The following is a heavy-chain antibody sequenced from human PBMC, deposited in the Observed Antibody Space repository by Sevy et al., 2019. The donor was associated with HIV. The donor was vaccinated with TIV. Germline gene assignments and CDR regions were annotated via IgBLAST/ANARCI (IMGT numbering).Heavy chain of an antibody. CDR2: IIWNSGSI. D-gene: IGHD3-3*01. V-gene: IGHV3-9*01. CDR1: GFTFDDYA. CDR3: AKGEGFLEWFRTTIDY. J-gene: IGHJ4*02. Sequence: GGSLRLSCAASGFTFDDYAMHWVRQAPGKGLEWVSGIIWNSGSIDYADSVKGRFTISRDNAKNSLYLHMNSLRAEDTALYYCAKGEGFLEWFRTTIDYWGQGTLVTVSS.